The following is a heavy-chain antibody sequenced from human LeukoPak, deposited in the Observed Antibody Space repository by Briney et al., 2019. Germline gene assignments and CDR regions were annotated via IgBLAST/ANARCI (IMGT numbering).Heavy chain of an antibody. V-gene: IGHV4-39*07. D-gene: IGHD7-27*01. CDR3: ARRPLGGMDV. J-gene: IGHJ6*02. Sequence: SETLSLTCTVSGGSISSSSYYWSWIRQPPGRGLEWIGEINHSGSTNYNPSLKSRVTISVDTSKNQFSLRLNSVTAADTAVYCCARRPLGGMDVWGQGTTVTVSS. CDR2: INHSGST. CDR1: GGSISSSSYY.